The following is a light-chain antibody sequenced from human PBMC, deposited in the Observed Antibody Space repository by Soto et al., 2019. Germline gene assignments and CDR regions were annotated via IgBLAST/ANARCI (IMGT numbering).Light chain of an antibody. CDR1: SSDVGGYNY. V-gene: IGLV2-14*03. J-gene: IGLJ1*01. CDR2: DVS. Sequence: QSALTQPASVSGSPGQSITISCTGTSSDVGGYNYVSWYQQHPGKAPKLMIYDVSNRPSGVSNRFSGSKSGNTASLTISWLQAEDESDYYCSSYTGSSPYVFGTGTKLTVL. CDR3: SSYTGSSPYV.